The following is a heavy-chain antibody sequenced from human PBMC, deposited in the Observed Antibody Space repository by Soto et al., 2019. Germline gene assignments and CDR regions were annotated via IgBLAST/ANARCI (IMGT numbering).Heavy chain of an antibody. V-gene: IGHV4-59*01. Sequence: PSETLALTCSVAGDSISNYYWRWSRQPPGKGLEWIGYIYYSGNTNYNPSLKSRVTISVDTSKNQFCLKLTSLTAADTAVYYCARIRNDGLGDAWGQGTTVTVSS. CDR3: ARIRNDGLGDA. CDR2: IYYSGNT. D-gene: IGHD1-1*01. J-gene: IGHJ6*02. CDR1: GDSISNYY.